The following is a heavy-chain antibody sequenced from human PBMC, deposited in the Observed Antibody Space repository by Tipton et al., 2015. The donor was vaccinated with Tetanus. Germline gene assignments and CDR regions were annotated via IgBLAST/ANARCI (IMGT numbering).Heavy chain of an antibody. J-gene: IGHJ5*02. Sequence: TLSLTCTVSGGSISSSSYYWGWIRQPPGKGLEWIGNVYSSGSTYYNPSLKGRVTISVDTSTTQFSLRLNSVTAADTAIYYCARDHRLSASYAGWFDPWGQGTLVTVSS. D-gene: IGHD1-26*01. CDR1: GGSISSSSYY. V-gene: IGHV4-39*07. CDR2: VYSSGST. CDR3: ARDHRLSASYAGWFDP.